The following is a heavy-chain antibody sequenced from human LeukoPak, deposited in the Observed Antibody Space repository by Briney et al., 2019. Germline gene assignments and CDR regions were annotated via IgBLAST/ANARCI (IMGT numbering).Heavy chain of an antibody. Sequence: SETLSLTCTVSGYSISSGFYWGRIRQPPGKGLEWIGSIYHSGSTYYNPSLKSRVTVAVETSKNQFSLKLSSVTAADKAVYYCARSCRILDIVATIRARLGGNGFDIWGQGTMVTVSS. J-gene: IGHJ3*02. V-gene: IGHV4-38-2*02. CDR1: GYSISSGFY. D-gene: IGHD5-12*01. CDR3: ARSCRILDIVATIRARLGGNGFDI. CDR2: IYHSGST.